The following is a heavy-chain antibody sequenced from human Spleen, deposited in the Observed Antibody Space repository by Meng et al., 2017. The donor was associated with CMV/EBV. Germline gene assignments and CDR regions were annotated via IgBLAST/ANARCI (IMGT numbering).Heavy chain of an antibody. J-gene: IGHJ6*02. V-gene: IGHV1-2*02. Sequence: ASVKVSCKASGYTFTDYYMHWVRQAPGQGLEWMGWINPNTGVTNYALKFEGRVTMTRDTAISTAYMNLGRLRADDTAVYYCARERETRRGHYYYAMDVWGQGTTVTVSS. CDR3: ARERETRRGHYYYAMDV. D-gene: IGHD3-10*01. CDR1: GYTFTDYY. CDR2: INPNTGVT.